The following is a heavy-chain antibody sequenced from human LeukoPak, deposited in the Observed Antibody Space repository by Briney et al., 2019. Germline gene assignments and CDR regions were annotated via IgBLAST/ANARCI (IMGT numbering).Heavy chain of an antibody. D-gene: IGHD6-13*01. CDR2: ISWNSRSI. V-gene: IGHV3-9*01. CDR3: AKGLIAAAGISDYYFDY. Sequence: GGSPRLSSAASGSTFDDYAMHWVPPAPRKGLAWASGISWNSRSIASAASVKGRFTISRDNAKNSLYLQMNSLRAEDTALYYCAKGLIAAAGISDYYFDYWGQGTLVTVSS. CDR1: GSTFDDYA. J-gene: IGHJ4*02.